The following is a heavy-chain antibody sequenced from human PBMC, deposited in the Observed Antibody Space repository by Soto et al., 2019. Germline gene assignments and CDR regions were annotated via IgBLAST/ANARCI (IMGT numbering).Heavy chain of an antibody. CDR1: GGTFSSYT. CDR2: IIPILGIA. V-gene: IGHV1-69*02. Sequence: QVQLVQSGAEVKKPGSSVKVSCKASGGTFSSYTISWVRQAPGQGLEWMGRIIPILGIANYAQKFQGRVTITADKSTSTAYMELSSLRSEDTAVYYCARAYGSSRGNCFDSWGQGTLVTVSS. CDR3: ARAYGSSRGNCFDS. D-gene: IGHD6-19*01. J-gene: IGHJ5*01.